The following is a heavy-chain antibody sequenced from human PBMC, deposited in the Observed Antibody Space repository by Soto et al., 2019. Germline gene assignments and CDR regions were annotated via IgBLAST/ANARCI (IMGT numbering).Heavy chain of an antibody. D-gene: IGHD2-15*01. Sequence: GSLRVSCAAYGFTFSSYGMQWVRQAPGTELEWVAVIWYDGSNEYYADCVKGRFTISRDNSKNTLYLQMNSLRAEDTAVYYCAKDRVMVVAATLIYYYYYGMDVWGQGTTVTVSS. CDR1: GFTFSSYG. CDR3: AKDRVMVVAATLIYYYYYGMDV. J-gene: IGHJ6*02. CDR2: IWYDGSNE. V-gene: IGHV3-33*06.